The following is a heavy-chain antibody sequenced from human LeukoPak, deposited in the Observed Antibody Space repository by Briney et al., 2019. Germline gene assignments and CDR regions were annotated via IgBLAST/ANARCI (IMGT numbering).Heavy chain of an antibody. J-gene: IGHJ4*02. V-gene: IGHV3-23*01. Sequence: GGTLRLSCAASGFTFSSYSMSWGRQAPGKGLWWGAAISVSGGRTYYAESLNGGFTIARDNSSNTLYLQMNRLRAEDTAVYCWSTPPVTGYYHPWDYWGQGTLVTVSS. CDR1: GFTFSSYS. D-gene: IGHD2-8*01. CDR2: ISVSGGRT. CDR3: STPPVTGYYHPWDY.